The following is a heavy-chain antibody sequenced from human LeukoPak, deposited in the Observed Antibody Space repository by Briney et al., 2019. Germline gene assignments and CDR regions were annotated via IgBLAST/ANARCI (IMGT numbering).Heavy chain of an antibody. Sequence: SETLSLTCTVSGGSISSSSYYWGWIRQPPGKGLEWIGSIYYSGSTYYNPSLKSRVTISVDTSKNQFSLKLSSVTAADTAVYYCARDWKMNYYDSSGYYAWGQGTLVTVSS. V-gene: IGHV4-39*07. CDR2: IYYSGST. D-gene: IGHD3-22*01. CDR1: GGSISSSSYY. J-gene: IGHJ5*02. CDR3: ARDWKMNYYDSSGYYA.